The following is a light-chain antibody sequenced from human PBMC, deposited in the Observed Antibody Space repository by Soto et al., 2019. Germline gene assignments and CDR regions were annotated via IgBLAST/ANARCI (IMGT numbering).Light chain of an antibody. CDR3: QHYADLPLS. CDR1: QDISNY. CDR2: DVS. V-gene: IGKV1-33*01. J-gene: IGKJ4*01. Sequence: DMQMTQSPSSLSASVGDRVTITCQASQDISNYLNWYQQKPGKAPKLLIFDVSSVEIGVPSRFSGSGSGTDFTFTISSLQPEDVATYYCQHYADLPLSFGGGTKVEIK.